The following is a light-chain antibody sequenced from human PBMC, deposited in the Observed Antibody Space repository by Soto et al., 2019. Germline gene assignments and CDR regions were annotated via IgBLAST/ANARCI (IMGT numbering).Light chain of an antibody. CDR3: AEWDDTLNGPV. V-gene: IGLV1-36*01. J-gene: IGLJ2*01. CDR2: YDD. Sequence: QSVLTQPPSVSEAPRQRVTISCSGSSSNIGNNAVNWYQQLPGKAPKLLIYYDDLLPSGVSDRFSGSKSGTSASLAISGLQSEDEADYYCAEWDDTLNGPVFGGGTKLTV. CDR1: SSNIGNNA.